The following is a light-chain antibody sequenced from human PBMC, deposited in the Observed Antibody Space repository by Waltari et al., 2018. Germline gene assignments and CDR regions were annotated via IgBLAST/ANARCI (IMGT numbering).Light chain of an antibody. Sequence: DIQMTQSPSSLSASVGARVTITCRASQSITNYLAWYPQKPGKVPKLLIYAASTLQSGVPSRFSCSGSGTDFTLNIDSLQPEDVATYYCQKYDSAPTTFGGGTKVEIK. CDR2: AAS. J-gene: IGKJ4*01. CDR1: QSITNY. V-gene: IGKV1-27*01. CDR3: QKYDSAPTT.